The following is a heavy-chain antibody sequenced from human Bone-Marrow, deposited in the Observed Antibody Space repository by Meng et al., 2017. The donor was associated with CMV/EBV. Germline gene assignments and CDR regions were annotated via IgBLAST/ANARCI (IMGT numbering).Heavy chain of an antibody. Sequence: GGSLRLSCVGSGYRFTSYWIGWVRQMPGKGLEWMGIIYPGDSDTRYSPSFQGQVTISADKSISTAYLQWSSLKASDTAMYYCARNYYDSSGYYYLFDYWGQGTLVTVSS. CDR1: GYRFTSYW. CDR3: ARNYYDSSGYYYLFDY. D-gene: IGHD3-22*01. CDR2: IYPGDSDT. J-gene: IGHJ4*02. V-gene: IGHV5-51*01.